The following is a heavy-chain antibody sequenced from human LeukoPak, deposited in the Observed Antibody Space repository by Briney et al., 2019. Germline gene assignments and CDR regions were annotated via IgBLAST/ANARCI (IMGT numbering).Heavy chain of an antibody. J-gene: IGHJ3*02. CDR2: INHSGDT. Sequence: PSETLSLTCAVYGGSFSGYFYNWVRQTPGQGLEWIGEINHSGDTNYNPSLKSRVTMSVDSSKNQLSLSLSSLTAADTAVYYCARHLRLLESPFPPRAFDIWGLGTTVTVSS. CDR3: ARHLRLLESPFPPRAFDI. D-gene: IGHD3-3*01. V-gene: IGHV4-34*01. CDR1: GGSFSGYF.